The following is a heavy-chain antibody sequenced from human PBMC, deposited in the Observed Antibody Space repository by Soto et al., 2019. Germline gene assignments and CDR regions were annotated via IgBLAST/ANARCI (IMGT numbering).Heavy chain of an antibody. CDR1: GGSFSGYY. Sequence: PSETLSLTCAVYGGSFSGYYLSWIRQPPGKGLEWIGEINHSGSTNYNPSLKSRVTISVDTSKNQFSLKLSSVTAADTAVYYCARGRRGYSGLLDYWGQGTLVTVSS. V-gene: IGHV4-34*01. CDR3: ARGRRGYSGLLDY. J-gene: IGHJ4*02. CDR2: INHSGST. D-gene: IGHD5-12*01.